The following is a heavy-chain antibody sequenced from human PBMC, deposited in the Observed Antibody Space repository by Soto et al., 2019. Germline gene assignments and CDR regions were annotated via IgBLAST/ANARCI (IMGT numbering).Heavy chain of an antibody. J-gene: IGHJ6*02. V-gene: IGHV1-18*01. CDR2: ISAYNYYT. Sequence: QVRLVQSAAEVKKPGASVKVSCKASGYTFIRYGITWVRQAPGQGLEWMGWISAYNYYTNYAQKLQGRVTMTTDTSTSTVYMELRSLRSDDTAVYYCARGGYYDKVWGKMNYYGLDVWGQGTPVTVSS. CDR3: ARGGYYDKVWGKMNYYGLDV. D-gene: IGHD3-16*01. CDR1: GYTFIRYG.